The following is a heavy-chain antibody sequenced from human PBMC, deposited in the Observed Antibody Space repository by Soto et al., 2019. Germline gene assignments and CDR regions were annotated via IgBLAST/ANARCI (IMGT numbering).Heavy chain of an antibody. CDR3: AKDRAVAGGSFDY. CDR2: ISGSGGST. CDR1: GFTFSSYA. Sequence: EVQLLESGGGLVQPGGSLRLSCAASGFTFSSYAMSWVRQAPGKGLEWVSAISGSGGSTYYADSVKGRFTISRDNSKNTLYLQMNSLRAEDTAVYYYAKDRAVAGGSFDYWGQGTLVTVSS. J-gene: IGHJ4*02. D-gene: IGHD6-19*01. V-gene: IGHV3-23*01.